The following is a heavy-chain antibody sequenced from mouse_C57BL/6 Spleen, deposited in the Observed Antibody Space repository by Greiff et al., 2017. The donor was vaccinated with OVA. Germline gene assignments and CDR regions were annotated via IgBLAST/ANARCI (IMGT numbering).Heavy chain of an antibody. CDR3: ARWGNYVNYYAMDY. CDR2: INPNNGGT. D-gene: IGHD2-1*01. J-gene: IGHJ4*01. CDR1: GYTFTDYY. V-gene: IGHV1-26*01. Sequence: EVQLQQSGPELVKPGASVKISCKASGYTFTDYYMNWVKQSHGKSLEWIGDINPNNGGTSYNQKFKGKATLTVDKSSSTAYMELRSLTSEDSAVYYCARWGNYVNYYAMDYWGQGTSVTVSS.